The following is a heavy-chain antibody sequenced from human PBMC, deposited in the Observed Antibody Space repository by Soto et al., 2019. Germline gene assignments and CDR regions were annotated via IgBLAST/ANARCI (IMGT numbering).Heavy chain of an antibody. Sequence: EVQLLESGGGLVQPGGSLRLSCAASGFTFSSYAMSWDRQAPGKGLEWVSAISGSGGSTYYADSVKGRFTISRDNSKNTLYLQMNSLRAEDTAVYYCAKASSSFRAYYYYGMDVWGKGTTVTVSS. CDR3: AKASSSFRAYYYYGMDV. V-gene: IGHV3-23*01. CDR2: ISGSGGST. D-gene: IGHD6-6*01. J-gene: IGHJ6*04. CDR1: GFTFSSYA.